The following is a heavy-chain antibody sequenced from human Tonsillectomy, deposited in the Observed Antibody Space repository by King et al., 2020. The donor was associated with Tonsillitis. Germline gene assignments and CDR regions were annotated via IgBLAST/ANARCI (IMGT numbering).Heavy chain of an antibody. CDR1: GFTFSSYA. J-gene: IGHJ3*02. V-gene: IGHV3-23*04. CDR2: ISGSGDST. Sequence: VQLVESGGGLVQPGGSLRLSCAASGFTFSSYAMSWVRQAPGKGLEWVSAISGSGDSTFYADSVKGRFTISRDNSKNTLYLEMNSLRAEETAVYYCAKSLYRSLGAMVHAFDIWGQGTMVTVSS. CDR3: AKSLYRSLGAMVHAFDI. D-gene: IGHD1-26*01.